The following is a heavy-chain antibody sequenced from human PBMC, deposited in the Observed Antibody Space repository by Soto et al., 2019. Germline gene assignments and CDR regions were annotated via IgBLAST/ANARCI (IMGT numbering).Heavy chain of an antibody. D-gene: IGHD3-22*01. J-gene: IGHJ5*02. Sequence: ASVKGSCKASGYTFTSYYMHWVRQAPGQGLEWMGIINPSGGSTSYAQKFQGRVTMTRDTSTSTVYMELSSLRSEDTAVYYCARELREDYYDSSGYYASYNWFDPWGQGTLVTVSS. CDR2: INPSGGST. V-gene: IGHV1-46*01. CDR3: ARELREDYYDSSGYYASYNWFDP. CDR1: GYTFTSYY.